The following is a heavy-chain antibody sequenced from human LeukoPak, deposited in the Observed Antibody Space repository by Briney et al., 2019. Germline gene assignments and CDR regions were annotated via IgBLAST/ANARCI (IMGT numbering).Heavy chain of an antibody. CDR3: AREGNCSGVSCYSFEY. V-gene: IGHV1-46*01. CDR2: INPSGGST. D-gene: IGHD2-15*01. J-gene: IGHJ4*02. CDR1: GGTFSSYT. Sequence: ASVKVSCKASGGTFSSYTINWVRQAPGQGLEWMGIINPSGGSTNYAQKFQGRVTMTRDMSTSTVYMELSSLRSEDTAVYSCAREGNCSGVSCYSFEYWGQGSLVTVSS.